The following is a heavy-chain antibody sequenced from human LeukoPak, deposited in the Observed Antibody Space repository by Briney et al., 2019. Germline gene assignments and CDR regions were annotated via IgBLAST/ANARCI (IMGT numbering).Heavy chain of an antibody. CDR3: AKDGEQVRPKDYYYHMDV. CDR2: IYYSGST. J-gene: IGHJ6*03. Sequence: SETLSLTCTVSGGSISSSSYYWGWIRQPPGNGLEWIGSIYYSGSTYYNPSLKSRVTISVDTSKNQFSLKLSSVTAADTAVYYCAKDGEQVRPKDYYYHMDVWGKGTTVTVSS. V-gene: IGHV4-39*07. D-gene: IGHD2-21*01. CDR1: GGSISSSSYY.